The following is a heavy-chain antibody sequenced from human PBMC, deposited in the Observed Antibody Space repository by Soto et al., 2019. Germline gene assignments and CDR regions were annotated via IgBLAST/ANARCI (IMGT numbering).Heavy chain of an antibody. V-gene: IGHV3-21*01. CDR3: AKGQSPHSSTSCYGYYYYGMDV. J-gene: IGHJ6*01. Sequence: GSLRISCAASWFSLSSSNMTWVRQAPGKGLELVSPIISYSSYISYANSVKGRFTISRDNSKNTLYLKMNTLRAEETEVYYCAKGQSPHSSTSCYGYYYYGMDVWGQGTTVT. CDR1: WFSLSSSN. CDR2: IISYSSYI. D-gene: IGHD2-2*01.